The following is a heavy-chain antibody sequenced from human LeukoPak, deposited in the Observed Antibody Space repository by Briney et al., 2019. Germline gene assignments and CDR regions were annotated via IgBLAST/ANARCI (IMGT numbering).Heavy chain of an antibody. D-gene: IGHD3-3*02. CDR1: GFTFSSYW. CDR2: IKQDGSEK. V-gene: IGHV3-7*01. CDR3: ARQVHFGSGYYYYGMDV. J-gene: IGHJ6*02. Sequence: PGGSLRLSCAASGFTFSSYWMSWARQAPGKGLEGVANIKQDGSEKYYVDSVKGRFTISRDNAKNSLYLQMNSLRAEDTAVYYCARQVHFGSGYYYYGMDVWGQGTTVTVSS.